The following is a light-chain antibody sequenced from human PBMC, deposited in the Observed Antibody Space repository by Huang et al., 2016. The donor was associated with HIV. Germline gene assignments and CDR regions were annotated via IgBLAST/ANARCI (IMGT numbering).Light chain of an antibody. CDR1: QSVSSNF. CDR3: QQYGRSPAT. CDR2: GAS. Sequence: EIVLTQSPGTLSLSPGERATLSCRASQSVSSNFLAWYQQKPGQAPRLLIYGASTRAPGIPNRFSGSGSGRDFTLTISRLEPEDFAVYYCQQYGRSPATCGQGTKVEVK. J-gene: IGKJ1*01. V-gene: IGKV3-20*01.